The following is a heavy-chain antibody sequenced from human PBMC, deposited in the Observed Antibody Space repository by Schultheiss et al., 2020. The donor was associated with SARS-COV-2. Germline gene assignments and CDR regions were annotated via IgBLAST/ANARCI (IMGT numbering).Heavy chain of an antibody. Sequence: GGSLRLSCAASGFTFSSYEMNWVRQAPGKGLEWVAVISYDGSNKYYADSVKGRFTMSRDNSKNTLYLQMNSLRAEDTAVYYCARPTYGDYVPYYYYYMDVWGKGTTVTGSS. V-gene: IGHV3-30*04. D-gene: IGHD4-17*01. CDR1: GFTFSSYE. CDR2: ISYDGSNK. J-gene: IGHJ6*03. CDR3: ARPTYGDYVPYYYYYMDV.